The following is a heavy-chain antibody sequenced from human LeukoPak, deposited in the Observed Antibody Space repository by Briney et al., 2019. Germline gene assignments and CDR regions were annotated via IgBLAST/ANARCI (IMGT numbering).Heavy chain of an antibody. V-gene: IGHV3-21*01. CDR3: ARHDYGDYYFDY. D-gene: IGHD4-17*01. J-gene: IGHJ4*02. CDR2: ISSSSSYI. CDR1: GFTFSSYS. Sequence: PGGSLRLSCAASGFTFSSYSMTWVRQAPGKGLEWVSSISSSSSYIYYADSVKGRFTISRDNAKNSLYLQMNSLRAEDTAVYYCARHDYGDYYFDYWGQGTLVTVSS.